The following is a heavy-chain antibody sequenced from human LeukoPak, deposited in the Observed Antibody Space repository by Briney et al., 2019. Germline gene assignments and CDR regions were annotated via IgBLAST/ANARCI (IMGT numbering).Heavy chain of an antibody. CDR1: GFIFSSYW. Sequence: PGGSLRLSCAASGFIFSSYWMHWVRQAPGKGLVWVSRINSDGSSTSYADSVKGRLTISRDNAKNTLYLQMNSLRAEDTAVYYCARQGMVGATDYWGQGTLVTVSS. J-gene: IGHJ4*02. D-gene: IGHD1-26*01. CDR2: INSDGSST. CDR3: ARQGMVGATDY. V-gene: IGHV3-74*01.